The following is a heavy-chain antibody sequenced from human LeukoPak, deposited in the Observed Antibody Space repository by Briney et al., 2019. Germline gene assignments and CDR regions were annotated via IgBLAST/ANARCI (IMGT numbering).Heavy chain of an antibody. D-gene: IGHD6-13*01. Sequence: GSSVKVSCKASGGTFSSYAISWVRQAPGQGLEWMGGIIPIFGTANYAQKFQGRVTMTEDTSTDTAYMELSSLRSEDTAVYYCATVAAAAGTDYWGQGTLVTVSS. V-gene: IGHV1-69*06. CDR1: GGTFSSYA. J-gene: IGHJ4*02. CDR3: ATVAAAAGTDY. CDR2: IIPIFGTA.